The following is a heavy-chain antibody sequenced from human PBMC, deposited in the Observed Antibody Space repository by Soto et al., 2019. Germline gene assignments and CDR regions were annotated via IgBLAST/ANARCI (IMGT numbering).Heavy chain of an antibody. J-gene: IGHJ4*02. V-gene: IGHV3-7*01. D-gene: IGHD3-10*01. CDR1: GFTFSSYW. Sequence: GGSLRLSCAASGFTFSSYWMSWVRQAPGKGLEWVANIKQDGSEKYYVDSVKGRFTISRDNAKNSLYLQMNSLRAEDTAVYYCARTQLLWFGDPYYFDYWGQGTLVTVSS. CDR3: ARTQLLWFGDPYYFDY. CDR2: IKQDGSEK.